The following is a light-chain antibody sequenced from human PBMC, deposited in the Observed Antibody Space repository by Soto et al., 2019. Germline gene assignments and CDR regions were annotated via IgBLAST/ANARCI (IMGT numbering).Light chain of an antibody. CDR2: GAS. CDR3: QQYGSSPPWT. CDR1: QSVSSSF. J-gene: IGKJ1*01. Sequence: EIVLTQSAGTLSLSPGERATLSCRASQSVSSSFLAWYQQKVGQAPRLLIYGASSRATGIPDRFSGSGSGTDFTLTISRLEPEDFAVYYCQQYGSSPPWTFGQGTKVDIK. V-gene: IGKV3-20*01.